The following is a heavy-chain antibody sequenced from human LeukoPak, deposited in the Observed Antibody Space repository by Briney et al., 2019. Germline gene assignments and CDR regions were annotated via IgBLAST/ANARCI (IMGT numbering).Heavy chain of an antibody. CDR1: GGSIRSYY. Sequence: SETLSLTCTVSGGSIRSYYWSWIRQPAGKGLEWIGRIYGSGTITYNPSLTSRVSMSVDTSRNQFSLNLRYVTAADTPVYYCARDSGTTGEVKFDPWGQGALVTVSS. CDR2: IYGSGTI. V-gene: IGHV4-4*07. D-gene: IGHD3-10*01. CDR3: ARDSGTTGEVKFDP. J-gene: IGHJ5*02.